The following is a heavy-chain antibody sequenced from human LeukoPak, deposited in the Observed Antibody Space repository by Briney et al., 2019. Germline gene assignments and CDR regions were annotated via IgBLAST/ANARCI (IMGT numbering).Heavy chain of an antibody. CDR3: ARGRYCSADICSGGDAFDI. J-gene: IGHJ3*02. Sequence: SETLSLTCTVSGGSINNCYWSWIRQPAGKGLEWIGRIYTRGSTNYNPSLKSRVTMSVDTSRNQFSLKLSSVTAADTGVYYWARGRYCSADICSGGDAFDIWGQGTVVSVSS. V-gene: IGHV4-4*07. D-gene: IGHD2-15*01. CDR1: GGSINNCY. CDR2: IYTRGST.